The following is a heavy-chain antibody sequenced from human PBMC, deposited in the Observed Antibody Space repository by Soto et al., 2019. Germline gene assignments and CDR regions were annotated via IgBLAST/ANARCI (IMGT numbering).Heavy chain of an antibody. J-gene: IGHJ4*02. Sequence: QVQLVQSGAEVKNPGASVKVSCKSSGYTFTSYGISWVRQAPGQGLEWMGWISAYNGNTNYAQKLQGRVTMTTDTSTSTAYMELRSLRSDDTAVYYCATFDSGATYHGVDYWGKGALVTVSS. CDR2: ISAYNGNT. D-gene: IGHD1-26*01. CDR1: GYTFTSYG. V-gene: IGHV1-18*01. CDR3: ATFDSGATYHGVDY.